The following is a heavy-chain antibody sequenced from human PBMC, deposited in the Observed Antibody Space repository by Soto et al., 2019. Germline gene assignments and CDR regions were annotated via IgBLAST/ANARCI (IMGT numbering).Heavy chain of an antibody. V-gene: IGHV3-30*19. CDR3: ARDPKTSGGQHWAFNYFDS. CDR1: GFSFSSHA. J-gene: IGHJ4*02. CDR2: IWNDGTNK. Sequence: QVQLVESGGGVVQPGRSLRLSCAASGFSFSSHAMHWVRQAPGKGLEWVALIWNDGTNKFYADSVKGRFTISRDNSKSTLYLQVDSLRPEDAAVYYCARDPKTSGGQHWAFNYFDSWGQGTLVTVSS. D-gene: IGHD7-27*01.